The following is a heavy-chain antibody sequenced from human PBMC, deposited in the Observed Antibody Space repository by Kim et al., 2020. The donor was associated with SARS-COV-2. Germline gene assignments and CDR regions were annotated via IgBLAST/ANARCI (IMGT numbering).Heavy chain of an antibody. CDR2: ISDSGRST. CDR3: APNPTSHPETSGYHLDY. Sequence: GGSLRLSCVASGFIFRKFSMRWVRQAPGKGLEWVSGISDSGRSTGYAASVKGRFSISRDNSKNTLYLQMNSLRAEDSAVYHCAPNPTSHPETSGYHLDYWGRGTLVTVSS. J-gene: IGHJ4*02. V-gene: IGHV3-23*01. D-gene: IGHD3-3*01. CDR1: GFIFRKFS.